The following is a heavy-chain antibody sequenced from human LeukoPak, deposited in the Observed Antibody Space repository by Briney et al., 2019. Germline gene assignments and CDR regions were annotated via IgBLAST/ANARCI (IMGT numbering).Heavy chain of an antibody. J-gene: IGHJ3*02. Sequence: PSETLSLTCTVSGGSTSSGNDYWSWIRQPAGTGLEWIGRIYTTGSTNYNPSLKSRITISVDTSKNQVSLKLSSVTAADTAVYYCARGLYCSGGSCPLAFHIWGQGTMVTVSS. D-gene: IGHD2-15*01. CDR2: IYTTGST. CDR1: GGSTSSGNDY. V-gene: IGHV4-61*02. CDR3: ARGLYCSGGSCPLAFHI.